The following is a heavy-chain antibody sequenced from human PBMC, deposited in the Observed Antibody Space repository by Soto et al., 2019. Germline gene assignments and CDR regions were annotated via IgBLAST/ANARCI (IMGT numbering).Heavy chain of an antibody. J-gene: IGHJ4*02. CDR2: IIGRGGST. CDR1: GFTFSSYA. CDR3: AKWAVGFDY. Sequence: EVQLLESGGGLVQPGGSLRLSCAASGFTFSSYAMSWVRQAPGKGLEWVSTIIGRGGSTYYADSVKGRFTISRDNSKNTLYVQMNSLRAEDTAIYYCAKWAVGFDYWGQGTLVTVSS. V-gene: IGHV3-23*01.